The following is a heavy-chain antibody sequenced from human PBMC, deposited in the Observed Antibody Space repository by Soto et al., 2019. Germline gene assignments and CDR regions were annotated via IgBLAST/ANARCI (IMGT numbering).Heavy chain of an antibody. CDR3: AAGMATIRNY. CDR2: IYHSGST. Sequence: QLQLRESGSGLVKPSQTLSLTCAVSGGSISSGGYSWSWIRQPPGKGLEWIGYIYHSGSTYYNPSLKSRVTISVDRSKNQFSLKLSSVTAADTAVYYCAAGMATIRNYWGQGTLVTVSS. J-gene: IGHJ4*02. CDR1: GGSISSGGYS. V-gene: IGHV4-30-2*01. D-gene: IGHD5-12*01.